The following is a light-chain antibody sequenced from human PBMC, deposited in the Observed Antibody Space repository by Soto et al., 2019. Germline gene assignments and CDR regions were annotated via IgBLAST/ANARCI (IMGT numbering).Light chain of an antibody. CDR1: QSVATN. V-gene: IGKV3-15*01. Sequence: IVMTQSPATLSVSPGERATLSGRPSQSVATNLAWYQQKPGQAPRLLIHGASTRATGVPARFSGSGSGTELPLTISSLQSEDFAVYYCQHHNYWPSFGQGTNLEIK. CDR3: QHHNYWPS. J-gene: IGKJ2*01. CDR2: GAS.